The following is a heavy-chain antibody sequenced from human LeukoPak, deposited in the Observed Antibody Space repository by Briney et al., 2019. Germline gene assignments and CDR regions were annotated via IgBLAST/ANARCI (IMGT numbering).Heavy chain of an antibody. J-gene: IGHJ5*02. CDR3: APQLWDHPGP. Sequence: GGSLRLSCAASGFTFSSYAMSWVRQVPGKGLEWVSSISNTATSTHYADSMEGRFIISRDNSKNTLYLHMDSLRAEDTALYYCAPQLWDHPGPWGQGIPVTVSS. V-gene: IGHV3-23*01. CDR1: GFTFSSYA. D-gene: IGHD3-16*01. CDR2: ISNTATST.